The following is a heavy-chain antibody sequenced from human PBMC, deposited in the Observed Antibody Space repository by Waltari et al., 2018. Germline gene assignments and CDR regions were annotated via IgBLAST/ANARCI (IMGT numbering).Heavy chain of an antibody. V-gene: IGHV1-24*01. CDR1: GYTLTELS. Sequence: EVKKPGASVKVSCKVSGYTLTELSMHWVRQAPGKGLEWMGGFDPEDGETIYAQKFQGRVTMTEDTSTDTAYMELSSLRSEDTAVYYCAAPRLGVGARTITFDIWGQGTMVTVSS. J-gene: IGHJ3*02. D-gene: IGHD1-26*01. CDR2: FDPEDGET. CDR3: AAPRLGVGARTITFDI.